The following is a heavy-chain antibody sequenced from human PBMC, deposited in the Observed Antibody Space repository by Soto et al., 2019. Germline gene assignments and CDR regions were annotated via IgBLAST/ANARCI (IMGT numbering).Heavy chain of an antibody. J-gene: IGHJ4*02. V-gene: IGHV2-5*02. Sequence: SGPTLVNPTQTLTLTCTFSGFSLSTSGVGVGWIRQPPGKALEWLALIYWDDGKRYSPSLKSRLTINKDTSKNQVVLTMTNMDPVDTATYYCAHRRGGVVGATSDFDYWGQGTLVTVSS. D-gene: IGHD1-26*01. CDR1: GFSLSTSGVG. CDR2: IYWDDGK. CDR3: AHRRGGVVGATSDFDY.